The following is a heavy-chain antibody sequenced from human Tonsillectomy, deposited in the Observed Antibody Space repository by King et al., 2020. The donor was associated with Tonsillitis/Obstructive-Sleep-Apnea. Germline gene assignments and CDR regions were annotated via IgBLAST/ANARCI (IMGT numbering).Heavy chain of an antibody. Sequence: VQLVESGGGVVRPGGSLRLSCAASGFTFDDYGMSWVRQAPGKGLEWVSGINWNGGSTDYADSVKGRFTISRDNGKNSLYLQMSSLRAEDTALYHCAGVRSYDFWSGYYDIWGQGTMVTVSS. V-gene: IGHV3-20*01. CDR2: INWNGGST. CDR3: AGVRSYDFWSGYYDI. CDR1: GFTFDDYG. J-gene: IGHJ3*02. D-gene: IGHD3-3*01.